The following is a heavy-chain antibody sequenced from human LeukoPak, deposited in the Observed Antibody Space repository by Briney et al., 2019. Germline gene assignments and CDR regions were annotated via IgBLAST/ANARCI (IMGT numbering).Heavy chain of an antibody. CDR3: ASTLIAARQFDY. CDR1: GGSFSGYY. D-gene: IGHD6-6*01. V-gene: IGHV4-34*01. Sequence: PSETLSLTCAVYGGSFSGYYWSWIRQPPGKGLEWIGEINHSGSTNYNPSLKSRVTISVDTSKNQFSLKLSSVTAADTAVYYCASTLIAARQFDYWGQGTLVTVSS. J-gene: IGHJ4*02. CDR2: INHSGST.